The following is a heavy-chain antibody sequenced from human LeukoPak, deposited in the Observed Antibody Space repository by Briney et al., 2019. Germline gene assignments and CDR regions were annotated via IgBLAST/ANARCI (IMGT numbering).Heavy chain of an antibody. J-gene: IGHJ6*03. CDR3: ARDYRIFGSGSYYSPDYYHYYYYMDV. D-gene: IGHD3-10*01. V-gene: IGHV1-69*05. CDR2: IIPIFGTA. Sequence: SVKVSCKASGGTFSSYAISWVRQAPGQGLEWMGRIIPIFGTANYAQKFQGRVTITTDESTSTAYMELSSLRSEDTAVYYCARDYRIFGSGSYYSPDYYHYYYYMDVWGKGTTVTVSS. CDR1: GGTFSSYA.